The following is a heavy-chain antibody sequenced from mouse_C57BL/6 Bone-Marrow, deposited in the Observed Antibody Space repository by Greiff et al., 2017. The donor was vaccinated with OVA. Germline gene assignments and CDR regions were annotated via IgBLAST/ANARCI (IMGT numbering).Heavy chain of an antibody. D-gene: IGHD1-1*01. V-gene: IGHV1-53*01. CDR2: INPSNGGT. CDR1: GYTFTSYW. Sequence: QVQLQQPGTELVKPGASVKLSCKASGYTFTSYWMHWVKQRPGQGLEWIGNINPSNGGTNYNEKFKSKATLTVAKSCSTTYMQLSSLTSEDAAVYYWAREGLLRTFDYCGQGTTHTVS. J-gene: IGHJ2*01. CDR3: AREGLLRTFDY.